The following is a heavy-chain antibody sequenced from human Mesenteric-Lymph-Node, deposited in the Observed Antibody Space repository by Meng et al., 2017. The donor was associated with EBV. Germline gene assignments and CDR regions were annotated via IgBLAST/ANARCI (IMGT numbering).Heavy chain of an antibody. Sequence: LQQWGAGLLKPSETLSLTCEVSGGSFSNYYWSWIRQTPGKGLEWIGEINHSGSANYNPSLKSRVTISIDTSKNQFSLRLNSVTAADTAVYYCARGVQVAWRFDPWGQGTLVTVSS. CDR3: ARGVQVAWRFDP. J-gene: IGHJ5*02. CDR2: INHSGSA. CDR1: GGSFSNYY. D-gene: IGHD2-15*01. V-gene: IGHV4-34*02.